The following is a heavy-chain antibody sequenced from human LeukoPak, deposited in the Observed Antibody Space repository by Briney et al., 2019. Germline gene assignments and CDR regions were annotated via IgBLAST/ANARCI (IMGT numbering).Heavy chain of an antibody. J-gene: IGHJ4*02. Sequence: GGSLRLSCAASGFSLSENAMSWVRQAPGRGLEWVSGVGGDERKHYADSVRGRFTISRDNSMNTVYLQMDSLGVEDTAVYYCAKDLSWWAAADYWGQGALVTVSS. D-gene: IGHD2-15*01. V-gene: IGHV3-23*01. CDR3: AKDLSWWAAADY. CDR1: GFSLSENA. CDR2: VGGDERK.